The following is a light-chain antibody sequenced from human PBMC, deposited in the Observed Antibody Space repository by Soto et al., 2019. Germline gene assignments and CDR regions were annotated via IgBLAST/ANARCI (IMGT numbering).Light chain of an antibody. V-gene: IGLV2-23*02. J-gene: IGLJ1*01. CDR2: VVS. CDR1: SSDVGSYNR. CDR3: CSYAGSRTFV. Sequence: QSALTQPASVSGSPGQSITISCTGTSSDVGSYNRVSWYQQQPGKAPNLMIYVVSKRPTGVSNRFSGSKSGNTASLTISGLQAEDEADYYCCSYAGSRTFVFGTGTKLTV.